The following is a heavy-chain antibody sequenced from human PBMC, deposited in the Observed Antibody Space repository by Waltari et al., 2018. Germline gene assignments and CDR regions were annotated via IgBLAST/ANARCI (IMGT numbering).Heavy chain of an antibody. J-gene: IGHJ4*02. CDR1: GFTFSSYA. CDR3: AKDSSHQGPDY. CDR2: IYSGGST. Sequence: EVQLLESGGGLVQPGGSLRLSCAASGFTFSSYAMSWVRQAPGSGLEWVSVIYSGGSTYYADSVKGRFTISRDNSKNTLYLQMNSLRAEDTAVYYCAKDSSHQGPDYWGQGTLVTVSS. V-gene: IGHV3-23*03.